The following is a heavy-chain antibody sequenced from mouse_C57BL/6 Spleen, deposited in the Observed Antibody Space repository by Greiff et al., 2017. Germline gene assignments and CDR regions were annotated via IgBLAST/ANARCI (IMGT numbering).Heavy chain of an antibody. D-gene: IGHD1-1*01. V-gene: IGHV1-64*01. J-gene: IGHJ2*01. CDR3: ARLATTVVATGFDY. CDR2: IHPNSGST. Sequence: QVQLQQPGAELVKPGASVKLSCKASGYTFTSYWMHWVKQRPGQGLEWIGMIHPNSGSTNYNEKFKSKATLTVDKSSSTAYMQLSSLTSEDSAVYYGARLATTVVATGFDYWGQGTTLTVSS. CDR1: GYTFTSYW.